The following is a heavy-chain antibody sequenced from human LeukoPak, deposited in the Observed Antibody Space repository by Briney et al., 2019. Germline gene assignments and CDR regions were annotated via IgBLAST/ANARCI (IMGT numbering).Heavy chain of an antibody. CDR3: AHRLRGVRGVAPYFDY. CDR1: CFSLSTSGGG. CDR2: LYWDDDK. D-gene: IGHD3-10*01. J-gene: IGHJ4*02. V-gene: IGHV2-5*02. Sequence: EAGPTLVKXTQNPPPTLPFFCFSLSTSGGGVVWVRPPPGKALEWHAPLYWDDDKRYSPSLKSRLTITKDTSKNQVVLTMTNMDPVDTATYYCAHRLRGVRGVAPYFDYWGQGTLVTVSS.